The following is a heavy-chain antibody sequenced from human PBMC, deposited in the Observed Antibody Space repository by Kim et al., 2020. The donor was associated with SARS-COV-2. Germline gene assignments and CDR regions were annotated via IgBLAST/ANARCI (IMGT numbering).Heavy chain of an antibody. J-gene: IGHJ6*02. CDR1: GGTFSSYA. V-gene: IGHV1-69*13. CDR3: ARAQVVPAAISYYYYGMDV. D-gene: IGHD2-2*01. CDR2: IIPIFGTA. Sequence: SVKVSCKASGGTFSSYAISWVRQAPGQGLEWMGGIIPIFGTANYAQKFQGRVTITADESTSTAYMELSSLRSEDTAVYYCARAQVVPAAISYYYYGMDVWGQGTTVTVSS.